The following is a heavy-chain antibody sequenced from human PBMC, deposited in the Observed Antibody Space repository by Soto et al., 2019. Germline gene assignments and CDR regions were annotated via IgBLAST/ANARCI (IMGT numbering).Heavy chain of an antibody. CDR1: GYTFTSYA. CDR3: AREYYYDSSGSYYFDY. J-gene: IGHJ4*02. V-gene: IGHV1-3*01. Sequence: ASVKVSCKASGYTFTSYAMHWVRQAPGQRLEWMGWINAGNGNTKYSQKFQGRVTITRDTSASTAYMELSSLRSEDTAVCYCAREYYYDSSGSYYFDYWGQGTLVTVSS. CDR2: INAGNGNT. D-gene: IGHD3-22*01.